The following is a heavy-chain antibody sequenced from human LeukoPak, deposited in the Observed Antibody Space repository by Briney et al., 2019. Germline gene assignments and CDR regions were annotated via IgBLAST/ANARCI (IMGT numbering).Heavy chain of an antibody. CDR2: IYYSGST. J-gene: IGHJ2*01. V-gene: IGHV4-59*08. Sequence: PSETLSLTCSVSGGSIRSHSWSWIRQPPGKGLEWIGYIYYSGSTNYNPSLKSRVIISIDTSKNQFSLKLSSVTAADTAVYYCARSSSAYDFWSGYRRGYWYFDLWGRGTLVTVSS. D-gene: IGHD3-3*01. CDR3: ARSSSAYDFWSGYRRGYWYFDL. CDR1: GGSIRSHS.